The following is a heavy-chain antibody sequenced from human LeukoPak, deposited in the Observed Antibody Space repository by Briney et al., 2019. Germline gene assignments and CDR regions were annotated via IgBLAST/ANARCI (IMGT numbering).Heavy chain of an antibody. CDR3: ARAAGGSGYSFDY. CDR2: IYYSGST. V-gene: IGHV4-59*01. D-gene: IGHD3-22*01. CDR1: GGSISSYY. Sequence: PSETLSLTCTVSGGSISSYYWSWIRQPPGKGLEWIGCIYYSGSTNYNPSLKSRVTISVDTSKNQFSLKLSSVTAADTAVYYCARAAGGSGYSFDYWGQGTLVTVSS. J-gene: IGHJ4*02.